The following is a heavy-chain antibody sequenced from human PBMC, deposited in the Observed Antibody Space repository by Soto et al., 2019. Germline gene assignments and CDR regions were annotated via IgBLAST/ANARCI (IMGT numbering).Heavy chain of an antibody. J-gene: IGHJ5*02. D-gene: IGHD2-15*01. CDR3: ARDGGYCSGGSCYVGWFDP. Sequence: QVQLVQSGAEVKKPGSSVKVSCKASGGTFSSYAISWVRQAPGQGLEWMGGIIPIFGTPNYAQKFQGRVTITADESTSTAYMGLSSLRSEDTAVYYCARDGGYCSGGSCYVGWFDPWGQGTLVTVSS. CDR2: IIPIFGTP. V-gene: IGHV1-69*12. CDR1: GGTFSSYA.